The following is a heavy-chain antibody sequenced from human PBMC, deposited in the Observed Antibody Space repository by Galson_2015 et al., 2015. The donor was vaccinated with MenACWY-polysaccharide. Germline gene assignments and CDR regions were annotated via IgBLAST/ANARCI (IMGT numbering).Heavy chain of an antibody. D-gene: IGHD1-26*01. CDR3: ARVEKYSGSYYILH. J-gene: IGHJ4*02. CDR1: GYSISSGYY. Sequence: ETLSLTCAVSGYSISSGYYWGWIRPPPGKGLEWIGSIYHSGRTYYNPSLKSRVTISEDTSKNQFSLKLSSVTAADTAVYYCARVEKYSGSYYILHWGQGTLVTVSS. V-gene: IGHV4-38-2*01. CDR2: IYHSGRT.